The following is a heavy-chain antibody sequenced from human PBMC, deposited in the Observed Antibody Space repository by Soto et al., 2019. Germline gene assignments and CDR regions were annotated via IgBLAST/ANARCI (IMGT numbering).Heavy chain of an antibody. CDR3: ARGLATTEMDV. V-gene: IGHV4-59*01. D-gene: IGHD1-1*01. CDR1: GGSMSRYY. J-gene: IGHJ6*02. Sequence: SETLSLTCSVSGGSMSRYYSSWNRQPPGKGLEWIGYIYYSGHTNHNPSLKSRVTISVDTSKNQFSLKLTSVTAADTAVYYCARGLATTEMDVWGQGTTVTVSS. CDR2: IYYSGHT.